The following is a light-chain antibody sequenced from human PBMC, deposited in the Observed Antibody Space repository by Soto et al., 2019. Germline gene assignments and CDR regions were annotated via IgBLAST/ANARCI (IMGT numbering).Light chain of an antibody. J-gene: IGLJ2*01. CDR2: DVN. CDR1: SSDVGGYNF. Sequence: QSVLTQPRSVSGSPGQSVTISCTGTSSDVGGYNFVSWYQHHPGKAPKLMIYDVNKRPSGVPDRFSGSKSGNTASLTISGLQAEDEADYYCCSYTGSYTHVVFGGGTKVTVL. V-gene: IGLV2-11*01. CDR3: CSYTGSYTHVV.